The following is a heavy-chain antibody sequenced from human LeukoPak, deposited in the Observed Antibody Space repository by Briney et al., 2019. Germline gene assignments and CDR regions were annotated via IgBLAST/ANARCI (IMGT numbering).Heavy chain of an antibody. J-gene: IGHJ6*02. V-gene: IGHV3-30-3*01. D-gene: IGHD6-19*01. CDR2: ISYDGGNK. CDR1: GFTFSMYA. CDR3: ARESSEQWLATGPYYGMDV. Sequence: GGSLRLSCAASGFTFSMYAMHWVRQAPGKGLEWVAVISYDGGNKYYADSVKGRFTISRDNAKNSLYLQMNSLRAEDTAVYYCARESSEQWLATGPYYGMDVWGQGTTVTVSS.